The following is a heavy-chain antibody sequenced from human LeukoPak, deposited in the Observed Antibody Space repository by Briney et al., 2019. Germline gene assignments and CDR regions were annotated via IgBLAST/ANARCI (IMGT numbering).Heavy chain of an antibody. CDR1: GGSISSSSYY. V-gene: IGHV4-39*01. CDR2: IYYSGST. CDR3: ARHNKRADILTGYYFDY. D-gene: IGHD3-9*01. Sequence: SETLSLTCTVSGGSISSSSYYWGWIRQPPGKGLEWIGSIYYSGSTYYNPSLKSRVTISVGTSKNQFSLKLSSVTAADTAVYYCARHNKRADILTGYYFDYWGQGTLVTVSS. J-gene: IGHJ4*02.